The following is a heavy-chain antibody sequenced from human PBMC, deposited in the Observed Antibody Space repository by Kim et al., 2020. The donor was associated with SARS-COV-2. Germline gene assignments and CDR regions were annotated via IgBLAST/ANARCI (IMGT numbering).Heavy chain of an antibody. J-gene: IGHJ6*02. Sequence: GGSLRLSCAASGFTFSDCYMSWIRQAPGKGLEWVSYISSSGSTIYSADSVKGRFTISRDNAKNSLYLQMNSLRAEDTAVYYCARDLYPIAVAGTNYYYYYGMDVWGQGTTVTVSS. CDR2: ISSSGSTI. CDR3: ARDLYPIAVAGTNYYYYYGMDV. CDR1: GFTFSDCY. D-gene: IGHD6-19*01. V-gene: IGHV3-11*04.